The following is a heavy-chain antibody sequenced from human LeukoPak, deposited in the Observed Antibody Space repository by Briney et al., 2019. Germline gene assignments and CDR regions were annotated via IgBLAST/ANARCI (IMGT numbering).Heavy chain of an antibody. J-gene: IGHJ4*02. CDR3: AKDVRGYSGYNDY. D-gene: IGHD5-12*01. Sequence: GGSLRLSCAASGFTFSSYGMHWVRQAPGKGLEWVAVISYDGSNKYYADSVKGRFTISRDNSKNTLYLQMNSLRAEDTAVYYCAKDVRGYSGYNDYWGQGTLVTVSS. V-gene: IGHV3-30*18. CDR1: GFTFSSYG. CDR2: ISYDGSNK.